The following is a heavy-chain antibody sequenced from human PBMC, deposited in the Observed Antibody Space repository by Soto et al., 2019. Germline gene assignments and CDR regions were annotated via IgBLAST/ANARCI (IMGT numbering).Heavy chain of an antibody. CDR1: GFTFSSYA. D-gene: IGHD6-13*01. CDR3: ARDRRAAGDYYYYGMDV. Sequence: GGSLRLSCAASGFTFSSYAMHWVRQAPGKGLEWVAVISYDGSNKYYADSVKGRFTISRDNSKNTLYLQMNSLRAEDTAVYYCARDRRAAGDYYYYGMDVWGQGTTGTVSS. V-gene: IGHV3-30-3*01. J-gene: IGHJ6*02. CDR2: ISYDGSNK.